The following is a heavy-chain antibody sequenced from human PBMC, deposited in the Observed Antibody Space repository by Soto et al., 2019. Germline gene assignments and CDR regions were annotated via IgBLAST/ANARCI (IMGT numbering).Heavy chain of an antibody. J-gene: IGHJ6*02. CDR1: GYTFTSYD. V-gene: IGHV1-8*01. CDR2: MNPNSANT. Sequence: QVQLVQSGAEVKKPGASVKVSCKASGYTFTSYDINWVRQATGQGLEWMGWMNPNSANTDYAQKFQGRVTMTRNTTISKAYMEQRSLRYEDSAVYYCAREGRRGMADWGEGPTVTVAS. CDR3: AREGRRGMAD.